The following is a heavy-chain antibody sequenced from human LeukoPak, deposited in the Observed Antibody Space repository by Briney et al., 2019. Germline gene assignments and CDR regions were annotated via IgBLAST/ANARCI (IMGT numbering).Heavy chain of an antibody. CDR2: IYYSGST. D-gene: IGHD4-23*01. CDR3: ARWADYGGNSDFFDY. V-gene: IGHV4-59*01. J-gene: IGHJ4*02. CDR1: GGSISSYY. Sequence: SETLSLTCTVSGGSISSYYWSWIRQPPGKGLEWIGYIYYSGSTNYNPSLKSRVTISVDTSKNQFSLKLSSVTAADTAVYYCARWADYGGNSDFFDYWGQGTLVTVSS.